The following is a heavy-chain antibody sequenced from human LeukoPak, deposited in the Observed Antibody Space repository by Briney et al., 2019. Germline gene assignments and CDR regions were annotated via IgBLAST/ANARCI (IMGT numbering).Heavy chain of an antibody. D-gene: IGHD1-26*01. V-gene: IGHV3-48*03. CDR3: ARGRSGSSSFDY. Sequence: PGGSLRLSCAASGFTFSSYEMNWVRQAPGKGLEWVSYISSSGSTIYYADSVKGRFTISRDNAKNSLYLQMNSLRAEDTAVYYCARGRSGSSSFDYWGQGTLVTVSS. CDR2: ISSSGSTI. J-gene: IGHJ4*02. CDR1: GFTFSSYE.